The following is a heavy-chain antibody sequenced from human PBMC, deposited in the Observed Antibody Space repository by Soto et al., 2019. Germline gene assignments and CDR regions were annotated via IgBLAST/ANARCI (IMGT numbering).Heavy chain of an antibody. D-gene: IGHD1-26*01. CDR1: GGSISSYY. V-gene: IGHV4-59*01. J-gene: IGHJ4*02. Sequence: QVQLQESGPGLVKPSETLSLTCTVSGGSISSYYWSWIRQPPGKGLEWIGYIYYSGSTNYNPSLTKPFTISVDTSKHQFSLRLSSVTAADTAVYYCATGNSGSDLYYFEYWGQGTLVTVSS. CDR2: IYYSGST. CDR3: ATGNSGSDLYYFEY.